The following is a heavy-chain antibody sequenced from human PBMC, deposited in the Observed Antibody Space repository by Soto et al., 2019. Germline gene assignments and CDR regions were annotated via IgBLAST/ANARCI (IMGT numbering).Heavy chain of an antibody. D-gene: IGHD2-15*01. CDR2: IYYSGST. J-gene: IGHJ6*03. CDR1: GGSISSGGYY. CDR3: AGNGVGVVDEGSGYYYYYYMDV. Sequence: SETLSLTCTVSGGSISSGGYYWSWIRQHPGKGLEWIGYIYYSGSTYYNPSLKSRVTISVDTSKNQFSLKLSSVTAADTAVYYCAGNGVGVVDEGSGYYYYYYMDVWGKGTTVTVSS. V-gene: IGHV4-31*03.